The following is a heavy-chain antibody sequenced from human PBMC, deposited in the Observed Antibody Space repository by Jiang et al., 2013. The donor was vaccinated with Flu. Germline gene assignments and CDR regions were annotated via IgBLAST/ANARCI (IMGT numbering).Heavy chain of an antibody. V-gene: IGHV4-39*07. CDR2: IYYSGST. D-gene: IGHD6-19*01. Sequence: SGSGLVKPSETLSLTCTVSGGSISSSSYYWGWIRQPPGKGLEWIGSIYYSGSTYYNPSLKSRVTISVDTSKNQFSLKLSSVTAADTAVYYCARDPFGGWYSEYFQHWGQGTLVHRLL. CDR3: ARDPFGGWYSEYFQH. J-gene: IGHJ1*01. CDR1: GGSISSSSYY.